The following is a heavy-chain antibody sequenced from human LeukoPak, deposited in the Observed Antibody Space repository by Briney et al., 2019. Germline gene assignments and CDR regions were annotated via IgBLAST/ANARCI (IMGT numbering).Heavy chain of an antibody. CDR2: IYYRKNT. V-gene: IGHV4-39*01. D-gene: IGHD5-18*01. Sequence: SETLSLTCTVSGGSISSSSAYWGWIRQPPGKGLEWIGSIYYRKNTYYNPSLKSQVTISADTSKNQFSLTLGSVSATDTAVYYCASPRGFSYGYFDYWGQGTLVTVSS. J-gene: IGHJ4*02. CDR3: ASPRGFSYGYFDY. CDR1: GGSISSSSAY.